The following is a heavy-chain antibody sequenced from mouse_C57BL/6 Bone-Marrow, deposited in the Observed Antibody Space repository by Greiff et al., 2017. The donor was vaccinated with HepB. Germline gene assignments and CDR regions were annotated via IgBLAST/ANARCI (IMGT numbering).Heavy chain of an antibody. CDR2: IDPENGDT. J-gene: IGHJ2*01. D-gene: IGHD2-1*01. V-gene: IGHV14-4*01. CDR1: GFNIKDDY. Sequence: EVQLQQSGAELVRPGASVKLSCTASGFNIKDDYMHWVKQRPEQGLEWIGWIDPENGDTEYASKFQGKATITADTSSNTAYLQLSSLTSEDTAVYYCTTYAYGNPFDYWGQGTTLTVSS. CDR3: TTYAYGNPFDY.